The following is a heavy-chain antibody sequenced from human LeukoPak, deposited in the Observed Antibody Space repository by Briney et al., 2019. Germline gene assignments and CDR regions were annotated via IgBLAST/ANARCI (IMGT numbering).Heavy chain of an antibody. CDR1: GFTFSSYA. CDR2: ISYDGSNK. V-gene: IGHV3-30-3*01. CDR3: ARDEWVGERGIFDY. J-gene: IGHJ4*02. Sequence: GGSLRLSCAASGFTFSSYAMHWVRQAPGKGLEWVAVISYDGSNKYYADSVKGRFTISRDNSKNTLYLRMNSLRAEDTAVYYCARDEWVGERGIFDYWGQGTLVTVSS. D-gene: IGHD6-19*01.